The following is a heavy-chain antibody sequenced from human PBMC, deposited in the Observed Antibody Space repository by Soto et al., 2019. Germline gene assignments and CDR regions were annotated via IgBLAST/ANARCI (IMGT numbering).Heavy chain of an antibody. CDR1: GYTFTTHG. D-gene: IGHD2-15*01. Sequence: ASVKFSCKASGYTFTTHGISWVRQAPGQGLEWMGWISTYNGNTNYAQKLQGRITLTADTSTSTAYMELRSLRSDDTAVYYCARVGLDCSGGSCYYAYYFDYWGQ. V-gene: IGHV1-18*01. J-gene: IGHJ4*01. CDR2: ISTYNGNT. CDR3: ARVGLDCSGGSCYYAYYFDY.